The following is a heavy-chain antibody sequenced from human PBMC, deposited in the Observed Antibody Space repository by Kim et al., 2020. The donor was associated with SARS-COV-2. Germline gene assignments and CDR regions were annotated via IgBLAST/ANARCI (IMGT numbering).Heavy chain of an antibody. Sequence: SETLSLTCTVSGGSISSSSYYWGWIRQPPGKGLEWIGSIYYSGSTYYNPSLKSRVTISVDTSKNQFSLKLSSVTAADTAVYYCATYSGYDFSVDYWGQGTLVTVSS. V-gene: IGHV4-39*01. D-gene: IGHD5-12*01. CDR3: ATYSGYDFSVDY. CDR2: IYYSGST. J-gene: IGHJ4*02. CDR1: GGSISSSSYY.